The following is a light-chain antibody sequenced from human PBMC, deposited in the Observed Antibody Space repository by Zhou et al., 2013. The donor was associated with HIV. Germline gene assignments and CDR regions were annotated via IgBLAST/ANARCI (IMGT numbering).Light chain of an antibody. CDR2: GAS. J-gene: IGKJ2*01. CDR3: QQYANSPQT. V-gene: IGKV3-20*01. CDR1: HTISANY. Sequence: EIVLTQSPGTLSLSPGERATLSCRASHTISANYLAWYQQKPGQAPRLLVYGASTRATGIPDRFTGSGSGTDFTLTFTTLGPEDFAVYYCQQYANSPQTFGQGTKV.